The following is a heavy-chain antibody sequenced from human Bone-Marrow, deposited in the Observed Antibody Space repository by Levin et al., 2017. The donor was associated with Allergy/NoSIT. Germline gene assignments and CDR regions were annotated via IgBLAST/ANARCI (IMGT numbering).Heavy chain of an antibody. J-gene: IGHJ6*02. D-gene: IGHD4-11*01. Sequence: HPGGSLRLSCAASGFTFDDFAMHWVRQVPGKGLEWVSGISWNSATVDYADSVKGRFTISRDRATNSLYLQMQSLRAEDTALYYCAKGTIPVTSDTWYYYYGMDVWGQGTMVTVSS. CDR1: GFTFDDFA. V-gene: IGHV3-9*01. CDR3: AKGTIPVTSDTWYYYYGMDV. CDR2: ISWNSATV.